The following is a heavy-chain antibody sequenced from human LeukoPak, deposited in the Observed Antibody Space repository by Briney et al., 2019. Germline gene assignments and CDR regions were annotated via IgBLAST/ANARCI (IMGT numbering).Heavy chain of an antibody. J-gene: IGHJ6*03. V-gene: IGHV1-2*02. CDR2: IDPNSGGT. CDR3: ARGYSGYDPESGYYYYMDV. D-gene: IGHD5-12*01. CDR1: GYTFTGYY. Sequence: ASVKVSCKSSGYTFTGYYMHWVRQAPGQGLEWVGWIDPNSGGTNNAQKVQGRVSITRNRSISTDYMVLNRLRSDDTAVYYCARGYSGYDPESGYYYYMDVWGKGTTVTVSS.